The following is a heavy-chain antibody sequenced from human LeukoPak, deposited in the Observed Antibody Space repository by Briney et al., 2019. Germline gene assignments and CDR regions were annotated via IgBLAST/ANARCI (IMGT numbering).Heavy chain of an antibody. Sequence: PGGSLRLSCAASGFTFSSYGMHWVRQAPGKGLEWVAFIRYDGSNKYYADSVKGRFTISRDNSKNTLYLQMNSLRAEDTAVYYRAKYAGRRLYYFDYWGQGTLVTVSS. CDR3: AKYAGRRLYYFDY. J-gene: IGHJ4*02. V-gene: IGHV3-30*02. D-gene: IGHD2-2*01. CDR2: IRYDGSNK. CDR1: GFTFSSYG.